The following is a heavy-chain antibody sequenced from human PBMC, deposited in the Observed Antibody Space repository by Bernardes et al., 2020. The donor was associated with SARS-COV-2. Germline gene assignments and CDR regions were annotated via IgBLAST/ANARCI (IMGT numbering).Heavy chain of an antibody. Sequence: ASVKVSCKASGYTFTSYGISWVRQAPGHGLEWMGWISAYNGNTNYAQKLQGRVTMTTDTSTSTAYMELRSLRSDDTAVYYCARATARRYYYYGMDVWGQGTTVTVSS. CDR1: GYTFTSYG. J-gene: IGHJ6*02. D-gene: IGHD6-6*01. CDR3: ARATARRYYYYGMDV. CDR2: ISAYNGNT. V-gene: IGHV1-18*01.